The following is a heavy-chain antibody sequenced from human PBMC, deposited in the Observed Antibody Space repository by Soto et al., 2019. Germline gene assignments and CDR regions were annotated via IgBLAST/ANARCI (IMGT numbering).Heavy chain of an antibody. D-gene: IGHD3-10*01. CDR3: AKTPMVRGVIRENWFDP. CDR2: ISGSGGST. Sequence: PGGSLRLSCAASGFTFSSYAMSWVRQAPGKGLEWVSAISGSGGSTHYADSVKGRFTISRDNSKNTLYLQMNSLRAEDTAVYYCAKTPMVRGVIRENWFDPWGQGTLVTVSS. CDR1: GFTFSSYA. V-gene: IGHV3-23*01. J-gene: IGHJ5*02.